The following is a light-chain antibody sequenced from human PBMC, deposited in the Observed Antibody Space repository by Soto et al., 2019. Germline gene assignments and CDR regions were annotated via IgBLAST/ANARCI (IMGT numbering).Light chain of an antibody. CDR1: SGHSSYA. CDR3: QTWGTGMGV. J-gene: IGLJ1*01. V-gene: IGLV4-69*01. CDR2: LNSDGSH. Sequence: QLVLTQSPSASASLGASVKLTCTLSSGHSSYAIAWHQQRPEKGPRYLLKLNSDGSHSKGDGIPDRFSGFSSGAERYLTSSRLQSEDEADYYCQTWGTGMGVFGTGTKLTVL.